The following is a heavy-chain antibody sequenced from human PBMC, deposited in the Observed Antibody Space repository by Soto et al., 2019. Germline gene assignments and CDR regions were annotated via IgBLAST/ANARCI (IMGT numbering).Heavy chain of an antibody. CDR2: INTDGSTT. D-gene: IGHD5-18*01. V-gene: IGHV3-74*01. CDR3: ARGYGDSESY. J-gene: IGHJ4*02. CDR1: GFTFSSYW. Sequence: EVQLVESGGGLVQPGGSLRLSCAASGFTFSSYWMHWVRQAPGKGLMWVSRINTDGSTTTYADSVKGRFNVSRDNAKNTLYLQMNSLRAEDTAIYYCARGYGDSESYWGQGTLVTVSS.